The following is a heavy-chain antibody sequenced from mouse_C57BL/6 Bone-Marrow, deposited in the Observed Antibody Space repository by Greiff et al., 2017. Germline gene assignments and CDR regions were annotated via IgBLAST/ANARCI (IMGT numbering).Heavy chain of an antibody. J-gene: IGHJ3*01. CDR1: GYSFTDYN. D-gene: IGHD1-1*01. V-gene: IGHV1-39*01. CDR3: ARDYGSSYPFAY. CDR2: INPNYGTT. Sequence: VHVKQSGPELVKPGASVKISCKASGYSFTDYNMNWVKQSNGKSLEWIGVINPNYGTTSYNQKFKGKAKLTVDQSSSTADMQLNSLTSEDSAVYYCARDYGSSYPFAYWGQGTLVTVSA.